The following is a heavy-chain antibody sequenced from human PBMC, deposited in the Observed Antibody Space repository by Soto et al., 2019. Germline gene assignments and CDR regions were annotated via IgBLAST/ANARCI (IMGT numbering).Heavy chain of an antibody. CDR3: ARDGRWSSSWYGEYYYYGMDV. CDR1: GFTFSSSW. Sequence: GGSLRLSCAASGFTFSSSWMHWVRQTPGQGLVWVSRLTSDGSSTSYADSVKGRFTISRDNAKNTLYLQMNSLRAEDTAVYYCARDGRWSSSWYGEYYYYGMDVWGQGTRVTVSS. J-gene: IGHJ6*02. CDR2: LTSDGSST. D-gene: IGHD6-13*01. V-gene: IGHV3-74*01.